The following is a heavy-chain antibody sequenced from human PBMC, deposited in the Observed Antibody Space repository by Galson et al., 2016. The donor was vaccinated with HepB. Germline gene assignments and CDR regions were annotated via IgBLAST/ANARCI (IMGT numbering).Heavy chain of an antibody. CDR1: SGFISDYH. CDR3: ARHIAVAGTRGFDY. J-gene: IGHJ4*02. D-gene: IGHD6-19*01. V-gene: IGHV4-59*08. Sequence: SETLSLTCTVSSGFISDYHWTWIRKPPGKGLEWIGCVSSSGSTKYNSSLKSRVTISLDKSKNQLSLMLTSVTAADTAVYYCARHIAVAGTRGFDYWGQGALVTVSS. CDR2: VSSSGST.